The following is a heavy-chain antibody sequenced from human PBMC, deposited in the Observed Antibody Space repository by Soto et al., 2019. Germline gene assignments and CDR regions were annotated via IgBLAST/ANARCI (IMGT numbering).Heavy chain of an antibody. Sequence: QVQLVQSGAEVKKPGSSVKVSCKASGGTFSSYAISWVRQAPGQGLEWMGGIIPIFGTANYAQKFQGRVTITADKSTSTAYMELSSLRSEDTAVYYCARSEYSSSWFHHYYYYGMDVWGQGTTVTVSS. V-gene: IGHV1-69*06. CDR1: GGTFSSYA. CDR3: ARSEYSSSWFHHYYYYGMDV. J-gene: IGHJ6*02. D-gene: IGHD6-13*01. CDR2: IIPIFGTA.